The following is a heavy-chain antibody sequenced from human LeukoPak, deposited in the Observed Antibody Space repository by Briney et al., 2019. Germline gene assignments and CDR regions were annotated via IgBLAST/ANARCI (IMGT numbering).Heavy chain of an antibody. CDR2: INHSGST. Sequence: SETLSLTCTVSGGSISSYYWSWIRQPPGKGLEWIGEINHSGSTNYNPSLKSRVTISVDTSKNQFSLKLSSVTAADTAVYYCANGGYGAFDIWGQGTMVTVSS. CDR3: ANGGYGAFDI. J-gene: IGHJ3*02. CDR1: GGSISSYY. D-gene: IGHD1-1*01. V-gene: IGHV4-34*01.